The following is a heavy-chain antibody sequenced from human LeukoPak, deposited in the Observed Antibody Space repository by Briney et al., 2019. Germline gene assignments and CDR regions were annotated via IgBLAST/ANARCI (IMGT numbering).Heavy chain of an antibody. CDR1: GFTFTNAW. V-gene: IGHV3-15*01. CDR3: TTLGYIVV. CDR2: LKSKTDGGAT. Sequence: GGPLRLSCAASGFTFTNAWMTWVRQAPGKGLEWVGRLKSKTDGGATDYAAPVRGRFIISRDDSKNTLYLQMNSLKTEDTAVYYCTTLGYIVVWGKGTTVTVSS. J-gene: IGHJ6*03.